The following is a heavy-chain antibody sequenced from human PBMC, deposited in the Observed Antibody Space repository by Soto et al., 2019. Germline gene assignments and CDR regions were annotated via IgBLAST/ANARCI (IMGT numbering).Heavy chain of an antibody. CDR1: GGTFSSYA. CDR2: IIPIFGTA. CDR3: ARDRTCYPRTYTRSYSFDY. D-gene: IGHD1-26*01. J-gene: IGHJ4*02. V-gene: IGHV1-69*13. Sequence: SVKVSCKASGGTFSSYAISWVRQAPGQGLECMGGIIPIFGTANYAQKFQGRVTITADESTSTAYMGLSSLRSEDTAVYYCARDRTCYPRTYTRSYSFDYWRQGTLVTVS.